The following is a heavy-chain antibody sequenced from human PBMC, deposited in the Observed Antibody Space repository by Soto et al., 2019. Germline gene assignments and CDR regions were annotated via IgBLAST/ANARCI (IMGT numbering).Heavy chain of an antibody. CDR2: IYHSGST. CDR1: GGSISSGGYS. D-gene: IGHD3-22*01. Sequence: SETLSLTCAVSGGSISSGGYSWSWIRQPPGKGLEWIGYIYHSGSTYYNPSLKSRVTISVDRSKNQFSLKLSSVTAADTAVYYCARGPDYYDSSGYSDPFDYWGQGTLVTAPQ. CDR3: ARGPDYYDSSGYSDPFDY. V-gene: IGHV4-30-2*01. J-gene: IGHJ4*02.